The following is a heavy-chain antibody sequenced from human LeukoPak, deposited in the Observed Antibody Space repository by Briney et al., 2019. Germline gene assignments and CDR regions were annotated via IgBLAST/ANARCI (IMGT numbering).Heavy chain of an antibody. CDR1: GFSFSAYG. Sequence: GGSLRLSCVASGFSFSAYGMHWVRQAPGKGLEWVAVISYSGSSKFYLDTVKGRFSISRDNSKNTLYLQMNSLRVEDTAVYYCARDFTGFYGMDVWGQGTTVIVSS. CDR2: ISYSGSSK. CDR3: ARDFTGFYGMDV. V-gene: IGHV3-30*03. J-gene: IGHJ6*02. D-gene: IGHD3-10*01.